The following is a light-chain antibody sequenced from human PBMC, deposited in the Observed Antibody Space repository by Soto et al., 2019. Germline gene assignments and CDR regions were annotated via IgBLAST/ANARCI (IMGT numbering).Light chain of an antibody. Sequence: EILMTQSPATLSVSPGEGLTLSCRASQSISRTLAWYQQRPGQAPRLLIYGASSRATGVPARFSGNGSGTEFTLTISSLQSEDFAVYYCQQYNDWPLTFGGGTKVDIK. CDR3: QQYNDWPLT. CDR1: QSISRT. CDR2: GAS. V-gene: IGKV3-15*01. J-gene: IGKJ4*01.